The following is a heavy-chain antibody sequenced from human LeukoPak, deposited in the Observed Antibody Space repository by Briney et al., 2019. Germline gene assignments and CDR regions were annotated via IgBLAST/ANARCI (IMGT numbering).Heavy chain of an antibody. D-gene: IGHD2-21*01. CDR2: ISYDGSNE. CDR1: GFTFSTYG. J-gene: IGHJ4*02. V-gene: IGHV3-30*18. CDR3: AKEFNRGLPDY. Sequence: GGSLSLSCAASGFTFSTYGMLWVRQAPGKGLEWVAVISYDGSNEYYADSVKGRFTISRDNSKNTLYLQMSSLRAEDTAVYYCAKEFNRGLPDYWGQGTLVTVPS.